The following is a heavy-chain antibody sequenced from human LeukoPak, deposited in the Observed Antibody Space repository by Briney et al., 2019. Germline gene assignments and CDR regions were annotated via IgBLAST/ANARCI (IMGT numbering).Heavy chain of an antibody. CDR1: GGSFSGYY. Sequence: SETLSLTCAVYGGSFSGYYWSWIRQPPGKGLEWIGEINHSGSTNYNPSLKSRVTMSVDTSKNQFSLKLSSVTAADTAVYYCARVAARYVGMDVRGQGTTVTVSS. CDR3: ARVAARYVGMDV. V-gene: IGHV4-34*01. D-gene: IGHD6-6*01. CDR2: INHSGST. J-gene: IGHJ6*02.